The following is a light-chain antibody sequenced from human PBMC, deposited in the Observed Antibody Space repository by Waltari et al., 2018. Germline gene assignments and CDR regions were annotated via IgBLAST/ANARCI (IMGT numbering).Light chain of an antibody. CDR3: HQYYDMPIT. V-gene: IGKV4-1*01. Sequence: IVLTQSPDSLAVSLGERATINCKSSQSLLYAPNNKNYLALYQQKPGQPPKMLIYWVSTRDSGVPDRFTGSGSGTDFTLTITSLQADDVAVYYCHQYYDMPITFGHGTKVHIK. CDR1: QSLLYAPNNKNY. CDR2: WVS. J-gene: IGKJ3*01.